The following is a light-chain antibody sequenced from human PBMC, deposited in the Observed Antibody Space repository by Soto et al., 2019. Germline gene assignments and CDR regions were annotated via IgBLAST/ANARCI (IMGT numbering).Light chain of an antibody. CDR3: QQYDKWPLT. V-gene: IGKV3D-15*01. CDR2: GAS. J-gene: IGKJ4*01. Sequence: EIVMTQSPATLSVSPGERATLSCRASQSVSSNLAWYQQKPGQAPRLLIYGASTRATGIPTRFSGGGSGTDFTLTISSLQSEDFGLYFCQQYDKWPLTFGGGTKVDI. CDR1: QSVSSN.